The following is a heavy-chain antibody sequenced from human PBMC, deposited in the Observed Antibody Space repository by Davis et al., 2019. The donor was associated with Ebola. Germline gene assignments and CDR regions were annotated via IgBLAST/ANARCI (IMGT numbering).Heavy chain of an antibody. J-gene: IGHJ6*03. V-gene: IGHV4-59*12. CDR3: ARAPRYCSSTSCHLYYYYYYMDV. Sequence: GSLRLSCAASGFTFSTYAMSWVRQAPGKGLEWIGYIYSSGTTNYNPSLKSRVTISVDTSKNQFSLKLSSVTAADTAVYYCARAPRYCSSTSCHLYYYYYYMDVWGKGTTVTVSS. CDR1: GFTFSTYA. D-gene: IGHD2-2*01. CDR2: IYSSGTT.